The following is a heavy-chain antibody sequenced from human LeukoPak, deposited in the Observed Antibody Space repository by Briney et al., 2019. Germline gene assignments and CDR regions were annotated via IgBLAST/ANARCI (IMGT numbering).Heavy chain of an antibody. CDR3: AKGGYCSSTSCYRVYFQH. J-gene: IGHJ1*01. V-gene: IGHV3-23*01. CDR1: GFTFSSYA. D-gene: IGHD2-2*01. Sequence: GGSLRLSCAASGFTFSSYAMSWVRQAPGKGLEWVSAISGSGGSTYYADSVKGRFTISRDNSKNTLYLQMNSPRAEDTAVYYCAKGGYCSSTSCYRVYFQHWGQGTLVTVSS. CDR2: ISGSGGST.